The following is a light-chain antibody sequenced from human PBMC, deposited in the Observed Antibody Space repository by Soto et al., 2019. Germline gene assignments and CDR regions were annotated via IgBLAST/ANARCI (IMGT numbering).Light chain of an antibody. Sequence: DIQLTQSPSSLSASVGDRVTITCRASQNINNYLIWFQHKPGKAPKLLIYAASILQSGVPSRFSGTGSGTNFTLTISSLQPEDFDTYSCQQSYTTPWTFGQGTKVEI. CDR1: QNINNY. CDR3: QQSYTTPWT. V-gene: IGKV1-39*01. J-gene: IGKJ1*01. CDR2: AAS.